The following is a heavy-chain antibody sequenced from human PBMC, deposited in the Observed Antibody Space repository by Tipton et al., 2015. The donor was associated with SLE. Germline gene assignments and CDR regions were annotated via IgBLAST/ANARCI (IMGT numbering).Heavy chain of an antibody. CDR3: ARHGVEPGRELLLPPYMDV. Sequence: SLRLSCAASGFTFSSYSMNWVRQAPGKGLEWVANIKQDGSEKYYVDSVKGRFTISRDNAKNSLYLQMNSLRAEDTAVYYCARHGVEPGRELLLPPYMDVWGKGTTVTVSS. J-gene: IGHJ6*03. V-gene: IGHV3-7*01. CDR1: GFTFSSYS. D-gene: IGHD1-26*01. CDR2: IKQDGSEK.